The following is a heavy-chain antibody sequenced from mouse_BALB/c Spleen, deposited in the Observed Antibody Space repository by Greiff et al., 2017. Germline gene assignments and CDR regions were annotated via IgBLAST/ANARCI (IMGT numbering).Heavy chain of an antibody. J-gene: IGHJ1*01. CDR1: GYSITSGYS. CDR3: ARSITTVVENWYFDV. CDR2: IHYSGST. Sequence: EVKLMESGPDLVKPSQSLSLTCTVTGYSITSGYSWHWIRQFPGNKLEWMGYIHYSGSTNYNPSLKSRISITRDTSKNQFFLQLNSVTTEDTATYYCARSITTVVENWYFDVWGAGTTVTVSS. D-gene: IGHD1-1*01. V-gene: IGHV3-1*02.